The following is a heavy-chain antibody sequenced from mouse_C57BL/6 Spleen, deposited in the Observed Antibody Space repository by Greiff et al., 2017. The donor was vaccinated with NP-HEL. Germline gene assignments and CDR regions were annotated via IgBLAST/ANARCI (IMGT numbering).Heavy chain of an antibody. J-gene: IGHJ3*01. Sequence: QVQLKESGAELARPGASVKMSCKASGYTFTSYTMHWVKQRPGQGLEWIGYINPSSGYTKYNQKFKDKATLTADKSSSTAYMQLSSLTSEDSAVYYCARDDYDGFAYWGQGTLVTVSA. CDR2: INPSSGYT. D-gene: IGHD2-4*01. V-gene: IGHV1-4*01. CDR1: GYTFTSYT. CDR3: ARDDYDGFAY.